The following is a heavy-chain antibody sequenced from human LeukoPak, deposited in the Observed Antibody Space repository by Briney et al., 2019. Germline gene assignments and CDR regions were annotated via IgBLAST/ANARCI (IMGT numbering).Heavy chain of an antibody. D-gene: IGHD3-22*01. V-gene: IGHV3-21*01. CDR3: ARDLGQYYDTSDNWFDP. Sequence: GGSLRLSCAASGFTFSNYNINWVRQAPGKGLEWVSSISTSSSYIYYADSVKGRFTISRDNAKNTLNLQMNSLRAEDTAVYYCARDLGQYYDTSDNWFDPWGQGTLVTVSS. CDR2: ISTSSSYI. J-gene: IGHJ5*02. CDR1: GFTFSNYN.